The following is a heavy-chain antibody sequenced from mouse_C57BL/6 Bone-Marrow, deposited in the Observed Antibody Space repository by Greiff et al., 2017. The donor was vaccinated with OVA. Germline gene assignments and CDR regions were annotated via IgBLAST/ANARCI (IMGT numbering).Heavy chain of an antibody. CDR1: GYTFTDYY. Sequence: QVQLQQSGAELVRPGASVKLSCKASGYTFTDYYINWVKQRPGQGLEWIARIYPGSGNTYYNEKFKGKATLTADTSSSTAYMQLSSLTSEDSAVYFCARRLGFGYDLSMDYWGQGTSVTVSS. CDR3: ARRLGFGYDLSMDY. D-gene: IGHD2-2*01. CDR2: IYPGSGNT. V-gene: IGHV1-76*01. J-gene: IGHJ4*01.